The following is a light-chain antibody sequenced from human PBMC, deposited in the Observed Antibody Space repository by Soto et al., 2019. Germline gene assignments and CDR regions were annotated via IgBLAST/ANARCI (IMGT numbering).Light chain of an antibody. CDR1: NSDVGNYNL. CDR2: EVT. CDR3: RSFAGNATWV. Sequence: QSALTQPASVSGSPGQSITISCTGTNSDVGNYNLVSWYQQHPGKAPKLMMYEVTKRPSGGSNRFSGSKSGNTASLTISGLPAEGEGDFSRRSFAGNATWVFRAGTKLTVL. J-gene: IGLJ3*02. V-gene: IGLV2-23*02.